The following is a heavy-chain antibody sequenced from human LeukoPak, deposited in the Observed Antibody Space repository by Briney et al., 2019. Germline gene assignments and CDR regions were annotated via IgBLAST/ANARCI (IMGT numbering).Heavy chain of an antibody. CDR2: INSDGSST. CDR1: GFTFSSYW. Sequence: GGSLRLSCAASGFTFSSYWMHWVRHAPGKGLVWVSRINSDGSSTSYADSVKGRFTISRDNAKNTLYLQMNSLRAEDTAVYYCARELTGDSYYYYGMDVWGQGTTVTVSS. D-gene: IGHD7-27*01. CDR3: ARELTGDSYYYYGMDV. V-gene: IGHV3-74*01. J-gene: IGHJ6*02.